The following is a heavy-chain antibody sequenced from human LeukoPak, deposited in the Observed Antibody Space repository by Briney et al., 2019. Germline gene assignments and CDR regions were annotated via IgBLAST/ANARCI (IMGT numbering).Heavy chain of an antibody. CDR2: IYSSGST. CDR3: VRSLGTSYTSRWYWFDP. Sequence: PSETLSLTCKVSGGSMDNFYWTWIRQPPGKGLEWIGYIYSSGSTNYNPSLQSRVTISVDTSKNQFSLKLNSVTAADTAVYHCVRSLGTSYTSRWYWFDPWGQGSLVIVSS. J-gene: IGHJ5*02. V-gene: IGHV4-59*01. CDR1: GGSMDNFY. D-gene: IGHD6-13*01.